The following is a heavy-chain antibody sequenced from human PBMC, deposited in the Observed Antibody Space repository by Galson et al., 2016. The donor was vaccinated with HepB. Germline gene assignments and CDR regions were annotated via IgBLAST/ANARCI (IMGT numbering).Heavy chain of an antibody. CDR3: ARRGPRAVDH. J-gene: IGHJ4*02. CDR2: TSYSGNT. V-gene: IGHV4-39*01. D-gene: IGHD6-19*01. CDR1: GGSISSSGYY. Sequence: SETLSLTCTVSGGSISSSGYYWGWIRQPPGKGLEWIGSTSYSGNTYYNPSLKSRVTISVDTSKNQFSLKLSSVTAADTAVYYCARRGPRAVDHWGQETLVTVSS.